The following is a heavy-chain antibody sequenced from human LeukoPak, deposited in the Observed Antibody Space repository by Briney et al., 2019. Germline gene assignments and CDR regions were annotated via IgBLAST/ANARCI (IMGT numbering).Heavy chain of an antibody. J-gene: IGHJ5*02. Sequence: SETLSLTCTVSGGSVSSYYWSWIRQPPGKGLEWIGYIYYSGSTYSGSTYYNPSLKSRVTISVDTSKNQFSLKLSSVTAADTALYYCARDMFGRGNWFDPWGQGTLVTVSS. CDR1: GGSVSSYY. D-gene: IGHD3-10*02. V-gene: IGHV4-59*02. CDR2: IYYSGSTYSGST. CDR3: ARDMFGRGNWFDP.